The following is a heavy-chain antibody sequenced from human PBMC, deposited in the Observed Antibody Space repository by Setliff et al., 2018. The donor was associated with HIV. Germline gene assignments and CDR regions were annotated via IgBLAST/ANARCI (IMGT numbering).Heavy chain of an antibody. D-gene: IGHD5-12*01. Sequence: EGSLRLSCAASGFTFTNAWMTWVRQVPGKGLEWVGRIKSKTDGGTTDYAAPVKGRFTISRDDSKNTLHLRMSSLKTEDTAMYYCTTGGYDGIVDYWGQGTLVTVSS. J-gene: IGHJ4*02. CDR3: TTGGYDGIVDY. CDR1: GFTFTNAW. CDR2: IKSKTDGGTT. V-gene: IGHV3-15*01.